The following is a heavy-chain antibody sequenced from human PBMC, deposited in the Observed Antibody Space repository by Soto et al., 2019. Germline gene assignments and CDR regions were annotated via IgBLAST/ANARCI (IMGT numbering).Heavy chain of an antibody. J-gene: IGHJ5*02. CDR1: GFIFENFG. D-gene: IGHD1-26*01. CDR3: AKNQGVELVPLATVDWFDP. Sequence: GGSLRLSCAASGFIFENFGMSWVRQAPGKGLEWISSISGSGFKKYYADSVKGRFTISRDNSKSTVYLELNNLSAEDTAVYHCAKNQGVELVPLATVDWFDPWGPGSVVTVSS. CDR2: ISGSGFKK. V-gene: IGHV3-23*01.